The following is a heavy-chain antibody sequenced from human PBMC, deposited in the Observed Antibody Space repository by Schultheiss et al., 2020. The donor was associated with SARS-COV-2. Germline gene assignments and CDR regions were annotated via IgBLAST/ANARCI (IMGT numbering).Heavy chain of an antibody. CDR2: IWYDGSNK. D-gene: IGHD3-10*01. V-gene: IGHV3-33*03. Sequence: GGSLRLSCAASGFSFSSYGMHWVRQAPGKGLEWVAVIWYDGSNKYYADSVKGRFTISRDNAKNSLYLQMNSLRAEDTALYYCAKATGSGSYYNAFFDYWGQGTLVTVSS. CDR1: GFSFSSYG. CDR3: AKATGSGSYYNAFFDY. J-gene: IGHJ4*02.